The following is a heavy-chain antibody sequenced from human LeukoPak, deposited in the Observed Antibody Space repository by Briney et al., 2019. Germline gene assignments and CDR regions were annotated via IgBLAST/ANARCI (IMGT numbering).Heavy chain of an antibody. Sequence: GASVKVPCKASGGTFSSYAISWVRQAPGQGLEWMGGIIPIFGTANYAQKFQGRVTITADESTSTAYMELSSLRSEDTAVYYCAKGGGNWNEWFDPWGQGTLVTVSS. CDR2: IIPIFGTA. CDR3: AKGGGNWNEWFDP. V-gene: IGHV1-69*13. D-gene: IGHD1-20*01. J-gene: IGHJ5*02. CDR1: GGTFSSYA.